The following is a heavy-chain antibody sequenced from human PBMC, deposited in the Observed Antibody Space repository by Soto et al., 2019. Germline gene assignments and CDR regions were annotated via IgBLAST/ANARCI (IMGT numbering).Heavy chain of an antibody. CDR1: GYTFTSYG. Sequence: GASVKVSCKASGYTFTSYGISWVRQAPGQGLEWMGWISAYNGNTNYAQKLQGRVTMTTDTSTSTAYMELRSLRSDDTAVYYCARDGYYYDSSGYYSFEVLGDFDYWGQGTLVTVSS. CDR3: ARDGYYYDSSGYYSFEVLGDFDY. V-gene: IGHV1-18*01. J-gene: IGHJ4*02. D-gene: IGHD3-22*01. CDR2: ISAYNGNT.